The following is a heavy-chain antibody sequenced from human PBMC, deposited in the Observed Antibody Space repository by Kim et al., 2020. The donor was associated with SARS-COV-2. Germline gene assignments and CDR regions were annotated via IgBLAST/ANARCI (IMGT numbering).Heavy chain of an antibody. J-gene: IGHJ2*01. CDR2: IKQDGSEK. CDR1: GFTFSSYW. D-gene: IGHD6-13*01. Sequence: GGSLRLSCAASGFTFSSYWMSWVRQAPGKGLEWVANIKQDGSEKYYVDSVKGRFTISRDNAKNSLYLQMNSLRAEDTAVYYCAKDSRESSWQVGGRHCDLWGRGTLVTVSS. CDR3: AKDSRESSWQVGGRHCDL. V-gene: IGHV3-7*03.